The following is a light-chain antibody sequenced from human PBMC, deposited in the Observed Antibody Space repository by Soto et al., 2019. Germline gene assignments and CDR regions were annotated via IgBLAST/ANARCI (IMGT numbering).Light chain of an antibody. J-gene: IGLJ3*02. V-gene: IGLV2-14*01. CDR3: SSYTVSSIDWV. CDR1: SSDVGSYNY. Sequence: QSALTQPASVSGSPGQSITISCTGTSSDVGSYNYVSWYQQHPGKAPKLMIYEVSNRPSGVSNRFSGSKSGNTASLTISGLQAEDEADYYCSSYTVSSIDWVFGRGTKPTVL. CDR2: EVS.